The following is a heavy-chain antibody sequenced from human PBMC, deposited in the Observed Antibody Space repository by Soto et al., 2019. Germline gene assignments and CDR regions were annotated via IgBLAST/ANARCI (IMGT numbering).Heavy chain of an antibody. D-gene: IGHD4-17*01. CDR1: GFTFSTYA. Sequence: EVQLLESGGGLEQPGGSLRLSCAASGFTFSTYAMSWVRQAPGAGLEWVSGISASGGSTYYADSVKGRFTISRDNSKNNLLLQMKSLRAEDTALYYCAKDPNGDYVGAFDIWGPGTMVTVSS. J-gene: IGHJ3*02. V-gene: IGHV3-23*01. CDR3: AKDPNGDYVGAFDI. CDR2: ISASGGST.